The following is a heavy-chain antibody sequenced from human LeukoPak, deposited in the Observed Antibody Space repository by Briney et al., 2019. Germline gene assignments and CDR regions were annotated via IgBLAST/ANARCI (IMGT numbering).Heavy chain of an antibody. Sequence: GASVKVSCKASGYTFTSYDINLVRQATGQGLEWMGWMNPNSGNTGYAQKFQGRVTMTRNTSISTAYMELSSLRSEDTAVYYCARTGGSSGYYLFDYWGQGTLVTVSS. CDR1: GYTFTSYD. CDR2: MNPNSGNT. D-gene: IGHD3-22*01. J-gene: IGHJ4*02. V-gene: IGHV1-8*01. CDR3: ARTGGSSGYYLFDY.